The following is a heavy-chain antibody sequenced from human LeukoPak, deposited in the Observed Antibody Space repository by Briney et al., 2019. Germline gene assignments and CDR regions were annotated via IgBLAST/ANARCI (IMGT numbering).Heavy chain of an antibody. D-gene: IGHD6-19*01. CDR3: ARDLNVAGSHFDY. J-gene: IGHJ4*02. V-gene: IGHV3-7*05. CDR2: IKEDGTDE. CDR1: GFTFSSSW. Sequence: GALRLSCAASGFTFSSSWMTWVRQAPGKGLEWVAHIKEDGTDEYYVDSVKGRFTIPRDNAKNSLYLQMNSLRAEDTAVYYCARDLNVAGSHFDYWGQGTLVTVSS.